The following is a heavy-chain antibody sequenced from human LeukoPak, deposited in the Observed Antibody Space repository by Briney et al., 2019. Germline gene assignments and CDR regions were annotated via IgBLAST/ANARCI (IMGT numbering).Heavy chain of an antibody. CDR2: ISGSGGST. Sequence: PGGSLRLSCAASGFTFSSYAMSWVRQAPGKGLEWVSGISGSGGSTYYADSVKGRFTISRDNSKNTLYLQMNSLRAEDTAVYYCAKDSSNYYDFWSRAPFDPWGQGTLVTVSS. CDR3: AKDSSNYYDFWSRAPFDP. D-gene: IGHD3-3*01. J-gene: IGHJ5*02. CDR1: GFTFSSYA. V-gene: IGHV3-23*01.